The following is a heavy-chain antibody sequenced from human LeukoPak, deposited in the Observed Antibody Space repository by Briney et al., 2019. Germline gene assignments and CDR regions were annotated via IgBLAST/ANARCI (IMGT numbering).Heavy chain of an antibody. CDR3: AASGGPNWFDP. J-gene: IGHJ5*02. CDR1: GGSISSSSYY. V-gene: IGHV4-39*07. Sequence: SETLSLTCTVSGGSISSSSYYWGWIRRPPGKGLEWIGEINHSGSTNYNPSLKSRVTISVDTSKNQFSLKLSSVTAADTAVYYCAASGGPNWFDPWGQGTLVTVSS. D-gene: IGHD3-16*01. CDR2: INHSGST.